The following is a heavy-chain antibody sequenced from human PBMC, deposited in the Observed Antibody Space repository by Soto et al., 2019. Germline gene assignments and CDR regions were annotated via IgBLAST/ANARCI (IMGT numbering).Heavy chain of an antibody. CDR3: ARDLGVVVVAATPGFDY. D-gene: IGHD2-15*01. J-gene: IGHJ4*02. Sequence: ASVKVSCKASGYTFTGYYMHWVRQAPGQGFEWMGWINPNSGGTNYAQKFQGWVTMTRDTSISTAYMELSRLRSDDTAVYYCARDLGVVVVAATPGFDYWGQGTLVTVSS. V-gene: IGHV1-2*04. CDR2: INPNSGGT. CDR1: GYTFTGYY.